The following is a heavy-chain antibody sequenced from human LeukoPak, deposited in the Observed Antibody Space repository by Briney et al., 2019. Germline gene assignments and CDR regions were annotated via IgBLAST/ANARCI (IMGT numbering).Heavy chain of an antibody. J-gene: IGHJ3*02. CDR3: ARVVPKQQLVDAFDI. CDR2: FYYSGST. CDR1: GGSISSFY. Sequence: SETLSLTCTVSGGSISSFYWSWLRQPPGKGLEWIGYFYYSGSTNYNPSLKSRVTISLDTSKNQFSLKLSSLTAADTAVYYCARVVPKQQLVDAFDIWGQGTMVTVSS. D-gene: IGHD6-13*01. V-gene: IGHV4-59*01.